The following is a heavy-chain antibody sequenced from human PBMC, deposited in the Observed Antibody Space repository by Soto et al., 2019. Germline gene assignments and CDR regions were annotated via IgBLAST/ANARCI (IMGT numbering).Heavy chain of an antibody. CDR1: GFTFSSYA. V-gene: IGHV3-30-3*01. CDR3: ARWSGSGWYGNSENAALDY. J-gene: IGHJ4*02. Sequence: QVQLVESGGGVVQPGRSLRLSCAASGFTFSSYAMHWVRQAPGKGLEWVAVISYDGSNKYYADSVKGRFTISRDNSKNTLYLQMNSLRAEDTAVYYCARWSGSGWYGNSENAALDYWGQGTLVTVSS. D-gene: IGHD6-19*01. CDR2: ISYDGSNK.